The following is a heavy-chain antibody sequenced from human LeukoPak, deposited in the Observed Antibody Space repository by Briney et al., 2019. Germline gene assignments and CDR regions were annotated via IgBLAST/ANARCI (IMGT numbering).Heavy chain of an antibody. D-gene: IGHD1-1*01. J-gene: IGHJ5*02. Sequence: PGRSLSLSCAASGFTFSSYGMHWVRQAPGKGLEWVSAISGSGGSTYYADSVKGRFTISRDNSKNTLYLQMNSLRAEDTAVYYCARGGYKRVLDPWGQGTLVTVSS. CDR3: ARGGYKRVLDP. CDR1: GFTFSSYG. CDR2: ISGSGGST. V-gene: IGHV3-23*01.